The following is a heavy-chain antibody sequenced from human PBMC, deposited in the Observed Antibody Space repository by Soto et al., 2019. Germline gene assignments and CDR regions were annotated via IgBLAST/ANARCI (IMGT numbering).Heavy chain of an antibody. Sequence: ASVKVSCKASGYTFTSYGIAWVRQAPGQGLEWMGWISPHIGNTNYAQKLQGRVTMTTDKSTSTAYMELRSLRSDDTAMYYCARDPSVYCSGGSCPSYFDYWGQGTLVTVSS. CDR3: ARDPSVYCSGGSCPSYFDY. J-gene: IGHJ4*02. CDR1: GYTFTSYG. CDR2: ISPHIGNT. V-gene: IGHV1-18*01. D-gene: IGHD2-15*01.